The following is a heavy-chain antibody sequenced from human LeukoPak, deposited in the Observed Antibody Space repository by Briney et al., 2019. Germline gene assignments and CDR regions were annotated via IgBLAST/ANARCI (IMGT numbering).Heavy chain of an antibody. V-gene: IGHV4-30-4*08. CDR2: IYYSGST. Sequence: SETLSLTCTVSGGSISSGSYYWSWIRQPPGKGLEWIGYIYYSGSTYYNPSLKSRVTISVDTSKNQFSLKLSSVTAADTAVYYCARGTYYYYMDVWGKGTTVTVSS. CDR3: ARGTYYYYMDV. CDR1: GGSISSGSYY. J-gene: IGHJ6*03.